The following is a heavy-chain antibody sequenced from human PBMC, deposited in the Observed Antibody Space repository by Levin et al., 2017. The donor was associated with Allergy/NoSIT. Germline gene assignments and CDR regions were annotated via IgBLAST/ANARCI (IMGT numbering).Heavy chain of an antibody. J-gene: IGHJ3*02. CDR1: GFTFNNNA. CDR3: VSRMGGWGAFDI. D-gene: IGHD1-26*01. Sequence: AGESLKISCAASGFTFNNNAMSWVRQAPGKGLEWASTISPSGDETHYADSVKGRFTISRDNSKNTLSVQMNNLRAEDTAVYYCVSRMGGWGAFDIWGQGTLVTVSS. V-gene: IGHV3-23*01. CDR2: ISPSGDET.